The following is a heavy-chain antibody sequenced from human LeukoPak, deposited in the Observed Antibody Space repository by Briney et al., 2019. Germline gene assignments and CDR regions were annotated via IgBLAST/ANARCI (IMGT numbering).Heavy chain of an antibody. D-gene: IGHD2-21*01. CDR2: ILQGGSP. CDR3: ARTTSCSGGTCYSYGWLGP. Sequence: PSHTLSLTCTVSGRSNSSGDDPGSWIRQPPGKGLEWIGYILQGGSPSYNPSRNSRATISIDKSKNQFSLNLRSVTAADTAVYYCARTTSCSGGTCYSYGWLGPWGQGTLVTISS. CDR1: GRSNSSGDDP. J-gene: IGHJ5*02. V-gene: IGHV4-30-2*01.